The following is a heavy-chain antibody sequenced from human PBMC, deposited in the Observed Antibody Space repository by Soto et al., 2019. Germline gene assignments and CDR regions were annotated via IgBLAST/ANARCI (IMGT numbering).Heavy chain of an antibody. V-gene: IGHV5-51*01. CDR2: IFPGDSDT. CDR1: GYIFSNDW. J-gene: IGHJ4*02. D-gene: IGHD6-6*01. CDR3: ARRVAAHPYFDF. Sequence: XESLKMSCKGSGYIFSNDWIAWVLQMPGKGLEWMGIIFPGDSDTRYSPSFQGQVTISADKSINTAYLQWSSLKASDTAVYYCARRVAAHPYFDFWGQGALVTVS.